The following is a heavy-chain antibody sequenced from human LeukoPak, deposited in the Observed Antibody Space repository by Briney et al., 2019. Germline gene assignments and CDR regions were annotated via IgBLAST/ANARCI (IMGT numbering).Heavy chain of an antibody. CDR2: ISAYNGNT. D-gene: IGHD3-9*01. CDR1: GYTFTSYG. J-gene: IGHJ4*02. V-gene: IGHV1-18*01. Sequence: ASVKVPCKASGYTFTSYGISWVRQAPGQGLEWMGWISAYNGNTNYAQKLQGRVTMTTDTSTSTAYMELRSLRSDDTAVYYCARDKTYDILTGYPVPFDYRGQGTLVTVSS. CDR3: ARDKTYDILTGYPVPFDY.